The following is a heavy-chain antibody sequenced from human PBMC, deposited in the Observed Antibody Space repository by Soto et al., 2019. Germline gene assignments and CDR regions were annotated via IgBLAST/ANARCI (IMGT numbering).Heavy chain of an antibody. J-gene: IGHJ5*02. D-gene: IGHD1-1*01. Sequence: SETLSLTCTVSGGSISSSDYYWSWIRQPPGTGLEWIGYIYYSGSTFYNPSLKSRVTISVDTSKNQFSLKLTSVTAADTAVYYCARGRSVTTGLTNSFDPWGQRTLVTVSS. CDR1: GGSISSSDYY. V-gene: IGHV4-30-4*01. CDR3: ARGRSVTTGLTNSFDP. CDR2: IYYSGST.